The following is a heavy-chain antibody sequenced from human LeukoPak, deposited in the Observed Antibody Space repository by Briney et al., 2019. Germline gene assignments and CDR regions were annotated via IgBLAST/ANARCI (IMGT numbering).Heavy chain of an antibody. Sequence: SETLSLTCAVYGGSFSGYYWSWIRQPPGKGLEWIGEINHSGSTNYNPSLKSRVTISVNTSKNQFSLKLSSVTAADTAVYYCARASVGCSSTSCYSTQFDYWGQGTLVTVSS. V-gene: IGHV4-34*01. CDR1: GGSFSGYY. D-gene: IGHD2-2*01. J-gene: IGHJ4*02. CDR2: INHSGST. CDR3: ARASVGCSSTSCYSTQFDY.